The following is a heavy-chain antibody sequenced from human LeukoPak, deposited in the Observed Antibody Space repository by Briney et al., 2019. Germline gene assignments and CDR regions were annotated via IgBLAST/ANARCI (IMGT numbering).Heavy chain of an antibody. D-gene: IGHD3-10*01. CDR2: ITGSGGST. J-gene: IGHJ6*03. CDR3: ARFAAGGSYYYYMDV. V-gene: IGHV3-23*01. CDR1: GLSFSSHA. Sequence: SGGSLRLSCVASGLSFSSHAMTWVRQTPGKGLEWVSGITGSGGSTYHAESVKGRFTISRDNAKNSLYLQMNSLRADDTAVYYCARFAAGGSYYYYMDVWGKGTTVTVSS.